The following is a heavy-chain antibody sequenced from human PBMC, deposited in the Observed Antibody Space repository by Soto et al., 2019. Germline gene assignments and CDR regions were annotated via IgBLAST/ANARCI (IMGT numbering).Heavy chain of an antibody. V-gene: IGHV1-69*04. Sequence: ASVKVSCKASGGTFSSYTISWVRQAPGQGLEWMGRIIPILGIANYAQKFQGRVTITAGKSTSTAYMELSSLRSEDTAVYYCARDGVGSSIDYWGQGTLVTVSS. J-gene: IGHJ4*02. CDR2: IIPILGIA. D-gene: IGHD6-13*01. CDR1: GGTFSSYT. CDR3: ARDGVGSSIDY.